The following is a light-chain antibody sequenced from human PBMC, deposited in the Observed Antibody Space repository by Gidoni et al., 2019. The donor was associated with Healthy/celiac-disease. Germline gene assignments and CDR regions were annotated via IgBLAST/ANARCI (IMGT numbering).Light chain of an antibody. V-gene: IGKV1-5*01. CDR1: QSISSW. CDR3: QQYNSYQAT. CDR2: DAS. J-gene: IGKJ1*01. Sequence: DIQMTPSPSTLSASVGDRVTITCRASQSISSWLAWYQQKPGKAPKLLIYDASSLESGVPSRFSGSGSGTEFTLTISSLQPDDFATYYCQQYNSYQATFGQXTKVEIK.